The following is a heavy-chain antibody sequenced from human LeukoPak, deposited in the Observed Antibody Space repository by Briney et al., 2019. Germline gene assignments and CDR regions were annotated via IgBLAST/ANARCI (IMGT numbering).Heavy chain of an antibody. CDR3: ARVVGGGNFDY. CDR2: ISTDGGST. J-gene: IGHJ4*02. D-gene: IGHD2-2*01. CDR1: GFTFSRFS. Sequence: GGSLRLSCAAYGFTFSRFSMHWVRQAPGKGLEYVSAISTDGGSTYYADSVKGRFSISRDNSRDTLYLQMDSLRAEDMAVYYCARVVGGGNFDYWGQGTLVTVSS. V-gene: IGHV3-64*02.